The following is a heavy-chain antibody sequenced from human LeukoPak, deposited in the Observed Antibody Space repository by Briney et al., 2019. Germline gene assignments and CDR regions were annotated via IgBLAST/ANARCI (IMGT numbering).Heavy chain of an antibody. CDR3: ARDHVYYYGSGSSRDAFDI. D-gene: IGHD3-10*01. V-gene: IGHV4-59*01. Sequence: SETLSLTCTVSGGSISSYYWSWIRQPPGKRLEWIGYIYYSGSTNYNPSPKSRVTISVDTSKNQFSLKLSSVTAADTAVYYCARDHVYYYGSGSSRDAFDIWGQGTMVTVSS. CDR2: IYYSGST. CDR1: GGSISSYY. J-gene: IGHJ3*02.